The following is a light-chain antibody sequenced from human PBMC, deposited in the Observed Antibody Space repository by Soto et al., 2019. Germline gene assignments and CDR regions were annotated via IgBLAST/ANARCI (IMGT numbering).Light chain of an antibody. CDR2: DVS. Sequence: QSALTQPASVSGSPGQSITISCTGTSGDVGAYDFVSWYQHHPGKAPRLVIYDVSRRPAGASDRFSGSKSGSTASLTISGLQAEDEADYYCCSYAGGPRPVLFGGGTKLTVL. V-gene: IGLV2-14*01. CDR3: CSYAGGPRPVL. CDR1: SGDVGAYDF. J-gene: IGLJ2*01.